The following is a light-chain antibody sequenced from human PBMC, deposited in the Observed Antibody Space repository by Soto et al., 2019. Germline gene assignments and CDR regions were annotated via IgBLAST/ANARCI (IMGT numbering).Light chain of an antibody. Sequence: DIQMTQSPSTLSASVGDRVTFTCRASQSISTRLAWYQQKPGKAPKLLIFDVSSLKSGVPSRFSGSGSGTEFTLTINGLHPDDSATYYCQQYNSFWTFGQGTKVEIK. CDR1: QSISTR. J-gene: IGKJ1*01. V-gene: IGKV1-5*01. CDR3: QQYNSFWT. CDR2: DVS.